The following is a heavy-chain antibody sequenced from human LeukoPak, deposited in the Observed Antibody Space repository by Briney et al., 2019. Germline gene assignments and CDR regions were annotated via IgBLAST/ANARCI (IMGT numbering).Heavy chain of an antibody. CDR1: GFTVSSNY. D-gene: IGHD3-22*01. J-gene: IGHJ5*02. V-gene: IGHV3-53*01. CDR3: AKDLGQWVVTSWFDP. Sequence: GGSLRLSCAASGFTVSSNYMSRVRQAPGKGLEWVSVIYSGGSTYYADSVKGRFTISRDNSKNTLYLQMNSLRAEDTAVYYCAKDLGQWVVTSWFDPWGQGTLVTVSS. CDR2: IYSGGST.